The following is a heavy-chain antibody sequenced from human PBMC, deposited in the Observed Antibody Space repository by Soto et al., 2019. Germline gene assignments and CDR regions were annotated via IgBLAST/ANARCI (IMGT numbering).Heavy chain of an antibody. J-gene: IGHJ6*02. CDR2: IWYDGSNK. V-gene: IGHV3-33*01. CDR3: ARDRGGFEWLSSPYYYYGMDV. D-gene: IGHD3-9*01. CDR1: GFTFSSYG. Sequence: GGSLRLSCAASGFTFSSYGMHWVRQAPGKGLEWVAVIWYDGSNKYYADSVKGRFTISRDNSKNTLYLQMNSLRAEDTAVYYCARDRGGFEWLSSPYYYYGMDVWGQGTTVTVSS.